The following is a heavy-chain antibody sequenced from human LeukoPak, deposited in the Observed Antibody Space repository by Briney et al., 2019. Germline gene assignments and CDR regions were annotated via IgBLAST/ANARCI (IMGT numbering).Heavy chain of an antibody. D-gene: IGHD3-22*01. CDR2: INPNSGGT. V-gene: IGHV1-2*02. J-gene: IGHJ5*02. CDR1: GYTFTGYY. CDR3: ARDQISYDSSVWFDP. Sequence: ASVKVSCKASGYTFTGYYMHWVRQAPGQGLEWMGWINPNSGGTNYAQKFQGRVTMTRDTSISTAYMELSRLRSDDTAVYYCARDQISYDSSVWFDPWGQGTLVTVSS.